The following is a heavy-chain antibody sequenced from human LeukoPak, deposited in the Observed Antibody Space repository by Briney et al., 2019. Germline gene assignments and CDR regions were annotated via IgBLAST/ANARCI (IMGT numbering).Heavy chain of an antibody. Sequence: TGGSLRLSCAASGFTFNYAWMSWVRQVPGKGLEWVGQTVSEIDGGTTDYAAPVKGRFTISRDDSKSTLYLQMNSLKIEDTAVYYCTTDEDWNYARKDVWGQGAAVIVSS. V-gene: IGHV3-15*04. CDR1: GFTFNYAW. J-gene: IGHJ6*02. D-gene: IGHD1-7*01. CDR3: TTDEDWNYARKDV. CDR2: TVSEIDGGTT.